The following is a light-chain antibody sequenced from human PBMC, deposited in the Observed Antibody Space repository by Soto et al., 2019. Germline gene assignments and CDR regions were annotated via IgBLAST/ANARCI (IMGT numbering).Light chain of an antibody. CDR2: AAS. CDR3: QQSYSTPPIT. Sequence: DIQLTQSPSFLSASVGDRVTITCRASQGIRNDLGWSQQKPERAPKRLIYAASSLQSGVPSRFSGSGSGTDFTLTISSLQPEDFATYYCQQSYSTPPITFGQGTRLEIK. CDR1: QGIRND. V-gene: IGKV1-39*01. J-gene: IGKJ5*01.